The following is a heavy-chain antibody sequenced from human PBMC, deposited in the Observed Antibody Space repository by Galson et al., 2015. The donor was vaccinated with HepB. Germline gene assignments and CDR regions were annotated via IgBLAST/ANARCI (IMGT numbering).Heavy chain of an antibody. J-gene: IGHJ3*02. CDR1: GFTFSSYG. CDR2: ISYDGSNK. V-gene: IGHV3-30*18. D-gene: IGHD1-1*01. Sequence: SLRLSCAASGFTFSSYGMHWVRQAPGKGLEWVAVISYDGSNKYYADSVKGRFTISRDNSKNTLYLQMNSLRAEDTAVYYCAKGATGTDDAFDIWGQGTMVTVSS. CDR3: AKGATGTDDAFDI.